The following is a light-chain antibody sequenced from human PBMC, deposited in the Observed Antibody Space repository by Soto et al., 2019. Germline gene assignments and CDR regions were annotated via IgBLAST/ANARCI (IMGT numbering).Light chain of an antibody. Sequence: DIQMTQSPSAVAASVGDRVTITCRASQGIATWLAWYQQKSGKAPKLLIYAASSLQSGVPSRFSGSGAGTEFTLTISSLQPEDFATYYCQPANSFPLTFGGGTKVEIK. J-gene: IGKJ4*01. CDR3: QPANSFPLT. CDR1: QGIATW. V-gene: IGKV1-12*01. CDR2: AAS.